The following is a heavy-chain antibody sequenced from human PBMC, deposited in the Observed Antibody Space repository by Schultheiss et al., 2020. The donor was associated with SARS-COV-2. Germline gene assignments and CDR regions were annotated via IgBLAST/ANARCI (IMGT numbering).Heavy chain of an antibody. CDR1: GFTFSSYA. V-gene: IGHV3-23*01. D-gene: IGHD2-21*02. CDR2: VSGSGGST. J-gene: IGHJ4*02. Sequence: GESLKISCAASGFTFSSYAMSWVRQAPGKGLEWVSAVSGSGGSTYYADSVKGRFTISRDNSKNTLYLQMNSLRAEDTAVYYCAKRGVTATRQDYWGQGTLVTVSS. CDR3: AKRGVTATRQDY.